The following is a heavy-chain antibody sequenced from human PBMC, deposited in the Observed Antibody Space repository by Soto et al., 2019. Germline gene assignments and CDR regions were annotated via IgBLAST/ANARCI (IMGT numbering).Heavy chain of an antibody. CDR2: INPNDGDT. CDR3: ARDSYSGSYVH. CDR1: GYTFTAYS. J-gene: IGHJ4*02. D-gene: IGHD1-26*01. Sequence: ASVKVSCKASGYTFTAYSIHWLRQAPGQGLEWMGWINPNDGDTNYAQNFQDRVTMTSDTSITTVSMDLSRLTSDDTAVYFCARDSYSGSYVHWGQGTPVTVSS. V-gene: IGHV1-2*02.